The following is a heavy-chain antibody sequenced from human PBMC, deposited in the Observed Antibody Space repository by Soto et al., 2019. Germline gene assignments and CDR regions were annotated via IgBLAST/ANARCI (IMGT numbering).Heavy chain of an antibody. Sequence: GGSLRLSCAASGFTFSSYDMHWVRQATGKGLEWVSAIGTAGDTYYPGSVKGRFTVSRENAKNSLYLQMNSLRAGDTAVYYCARVISGYEDYYYYCMDVWGKGTTVTVSS. D-gene: IGHD5-12*01. V-gene: IGHV3-13*01. J-gene: IGHJ6*03. CDR2: IGTAGDT. CDR1: GFTFSSYD. CDR3: ARVISGYEDYYYYCMDV.